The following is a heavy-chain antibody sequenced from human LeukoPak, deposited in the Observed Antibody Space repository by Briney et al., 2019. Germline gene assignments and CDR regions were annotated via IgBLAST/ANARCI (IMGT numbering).Heavy chain of an antibody. Sequence: PGGSLRLSCAASGFTFSSYAMSWVRQAPGEGLEWVSAISGSGGSTYYADSVKGRFTISRGNSKNTLYLQMNSLRAEDTAVDYCAKDASPIFGVVTAFDYWGQGTLVTVSS. J-gene: IGHJ4*02. CDR3: AKDASPIFGVVTAFDY. D-gene: IGHD3-3*01. V-gene: IGHV3-23*01. CDR1: GFTFSSYA. CDR2: ISGSGGST.